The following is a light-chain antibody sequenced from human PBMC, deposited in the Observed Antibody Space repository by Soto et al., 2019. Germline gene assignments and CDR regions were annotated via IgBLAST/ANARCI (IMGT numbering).Light chain of an antibody. CDR2: GAS. CDR1: QSVKSSY. CDR3: QQYGSSLYT. Sequence: ELVLTQSPGTLSLSPGERATLSCRASQSVKSSYLAWYQQKPGQAPSLLIYGASSRATGIPDRFSGSGSGTDFTLTISRLEPEDFAVYYCQQYGSSLYTFGQGTKLEIK. V-gene: IGKV3-20*01. J-gene: IGKJ2*01.